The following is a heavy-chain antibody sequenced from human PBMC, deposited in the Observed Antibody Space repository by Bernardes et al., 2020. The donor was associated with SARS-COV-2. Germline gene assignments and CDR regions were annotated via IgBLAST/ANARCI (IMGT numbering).Heavy chain of an antibody. CDR1: GFTFSSYA. Sequence: LRLSCAASGFTFSSYAMSWVRQAPGTGLEWVSAISGSGGSTYYADSVKGRFTISRDNSKNTLYLQMNSLRADGTAVYYCAKDSNTLYDFWSGSDYGMDVWGQGTTVTVAS. CDR3: AKDSNTLYDFWSGSDYGMDV. D-gene: IGHD3-3*01. V-gene: IGHV3-23*01. J-gene: IGHJ6*02. CDR2: ISGSGGST.